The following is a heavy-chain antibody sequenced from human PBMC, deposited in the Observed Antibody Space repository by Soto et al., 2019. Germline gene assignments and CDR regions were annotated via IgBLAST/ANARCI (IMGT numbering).Heavy chain of an antibody. V-gene: IGHV3-23*01. CDR1: GFFFSSYT. D-gene: IGHD6-19*01. J-gene: IGHJ4*02. CDR3: AKARDQQWVRLPFDY. CDR2: FSATSENT. Sequence: EVQLLESGGGLVQPGGSLRLSCVGSGFFFSSYTMTWVRQAPGKGLEWVSSFSATSENTYYADSVRGRFTISRHNSKITRFLQMNSLTAEDTAMYYCAKARDQQWVRLPFDYWGQGILVIVSS.